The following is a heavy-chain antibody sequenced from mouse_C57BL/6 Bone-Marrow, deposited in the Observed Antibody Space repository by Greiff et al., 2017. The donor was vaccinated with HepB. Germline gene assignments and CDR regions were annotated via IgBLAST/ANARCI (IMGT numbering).Heavy chain of an antibody. CDR1: GFTFSDYG. Sequence: EVKLVESGGGLVKPGGSLKLSCAASGFTFSDYGMHWVRQAPEKGLEWVAYISSGSSTIYYADTVKGRFTISRDKAKNTLFLQMTSLRSEDTAMYYCARPGRRYWYFDVWGTGTTVTVSS. V-gene: IGHV5-17*01. J-gene: IGHJ1*03. D-gene: IGHD3-1*01. CDR2: ISSGSSTI. CDR3: ARPGRRYWYFDV.